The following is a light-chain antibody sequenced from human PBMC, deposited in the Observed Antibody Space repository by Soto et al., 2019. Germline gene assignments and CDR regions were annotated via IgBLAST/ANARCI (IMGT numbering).Light chain of an antibody. CDR2: DAS. J-gene: IGKJ4*01. CDR3: QQFSSYPHT. V-gene: IGKV3-20*01. Sequence: EFVFTQSPGTLSLSPGERATLSCRASQTVRNNYLAWYLQKPGQAPRLLIYDASSRATGIPDRFSGGGSGTDFTLTISRLEPEDFAVYYCQQFSSYPHTFGGGTKVDIK. CDR1: QTVRNNY.